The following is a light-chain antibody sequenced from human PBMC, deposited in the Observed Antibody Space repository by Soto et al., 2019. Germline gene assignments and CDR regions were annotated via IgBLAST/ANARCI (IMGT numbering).Light chain of an antibody. J-gene: IGKJ5*01. Sequence: EIVLTQSPGTLSLSPGERATLSCRASESVTSSYLAWYQQRPGQAPRLLIYGASSRATGVPDRFSGSGSGTDFTLTISSLEPEDFALYYCQQRGEWPPGATFGQGTRLEIK. CDR3: QQRGEWPPGAT. CDR1: ESVTSSY. CDR2: GAS. V-gene: IGKV3D-20*02.